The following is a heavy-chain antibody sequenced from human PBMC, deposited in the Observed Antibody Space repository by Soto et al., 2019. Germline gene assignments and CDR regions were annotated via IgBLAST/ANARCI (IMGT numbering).Heavy chain of an antibody. J-gene: IGHJ4*02. D-gene: IGHD3-16*01. V-gene: IGHV4-59*01. CDR2: IYFNGNT. CDR3: ASVTFGGVVLAH. CDR1: AASYSKYY. Sequence: PSETLSLTCTVSAASYSKYYWSGIRQPPGKGLEWIGHIYFNGNTNYNPSHKRRVTISIDTSKKQISLNLTSVTDADTAVSYCASVTFGGVVLAHWGQGTLVTVSS.